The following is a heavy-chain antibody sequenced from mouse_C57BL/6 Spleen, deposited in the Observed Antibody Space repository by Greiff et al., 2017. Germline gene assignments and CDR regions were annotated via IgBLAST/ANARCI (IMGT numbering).Heavy chain of an antibody. CDR2: INPNNGGT. CDR1: GYTFTDYY. Sequence: EVQLQQSGPELVKPGASVKISCKASGYTFTDYYMNWVKQSHGKSLEWIGDINPNNGGTSYNQKFKGKATLTVDKSSSTAYMELRSLTSEDSAVYYCARGELGRGFDYWGQGTTLTVSS. J-gene: IGHJ2*01. V-gene: IGHV1-26*01. D-gene: IGHD4-1*01. CDR3: ARGELGRGFDY.